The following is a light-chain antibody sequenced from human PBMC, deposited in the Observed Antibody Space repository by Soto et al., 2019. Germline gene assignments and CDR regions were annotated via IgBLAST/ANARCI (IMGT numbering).Light chain of an antibody. CDR3: SSYTTTDTPV. V-gene: IGLV2-14*01. Sequence: QSALTQPASVSGSLGQSITIPCTGTSTDVGAYNFVSWYQQHPDKAPKLLIYEVTHRPSGVSNRFSGSKSGNTASLTIYGLQAEDEADYYCSSYTTTDTPVCGDGTKVTVL. J-gene: IGLJ1*01. CDR2: EVT. CDR1: STDVGAYNF.